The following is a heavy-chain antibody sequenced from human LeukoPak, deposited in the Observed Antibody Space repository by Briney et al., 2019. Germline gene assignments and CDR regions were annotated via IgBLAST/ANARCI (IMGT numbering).Heavy chain of an antibody. V-gene: IGHV4-30-4*01. Sequence: SETLSLTCTVSGGSISSGDYYWSWIRQPPGKGLEWIGYIYYRGSTYYNPSLRSRITISRDTSKNQFSLKLSSVTAADTAVYYCARTRDANAYYYYYGMDVWGQGTTVTVSS. CDR3: ARTRDANAYYYYYGMDV. D-gene: IGHD2-2*01. J-gene: IGHJ6*02. CDR2: IYYRGST. CDR1: GGSISSGDYY.